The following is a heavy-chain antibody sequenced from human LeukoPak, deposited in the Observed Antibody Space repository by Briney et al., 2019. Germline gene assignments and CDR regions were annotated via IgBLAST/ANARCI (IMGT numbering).Heavy chain of an antibody. CDR3: IRDLFDDYSLDY. J-gene: IGHJ4*02. V-gene: IGHV3-21*01. CDR2: INRDSSIM. D-gene: IGHD3-16*01. CDR1: GFTLCSYS. Sequence: GGPLRLSCADSGFTLCSYSMNWVRQAPGHGLDWVSSINRDSSIMYYAESVKGRFTISRDNARNSLYLQMNSLRAEDTAVYYCIRDLFDDYSLDYWGQGALVTVSS.